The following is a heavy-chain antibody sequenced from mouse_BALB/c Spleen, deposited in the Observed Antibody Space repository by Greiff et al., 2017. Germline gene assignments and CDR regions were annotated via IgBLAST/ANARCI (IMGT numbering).Heavy chain of an antibody. Sequence: QVQLQQSGAELVKSGASVKLSCKTSGYTFTSYWIQWVKQRPGQGLGWIGEIFPGTGTTYYNEKFKGKATLTIDTSSSTAYMELSSLTSEDSAVYYCARWEVRRDWYFDVWGAGTTVTVSS. CDR2: IFPGTGTT. J-gene: IGHJ1*01. CDR1: GYTFTSYW. D-gene: IGHD2-14*01. CDR3: ARWEVRRDWYFDV. V-gene: IGHV1S132*01.